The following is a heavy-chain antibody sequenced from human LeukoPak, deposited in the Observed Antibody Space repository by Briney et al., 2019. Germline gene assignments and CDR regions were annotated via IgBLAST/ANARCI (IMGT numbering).Heavy chain of an antibody. Sequence: SETLSLTCSASGGSIRSYYWSWIRQPAGKKLEWIGRISGSGNTDYNPSLKSRLTMSVDTSKNQFSLKLNSVTAADTAVYYCAREGRSSTPGYWGQGTLVTVSS. CDR1: GGSIRSYY. V-gene: IGHV4-4*07. CDR2: ISGSGNT. CDR3: AREGRSSTPGY. J-gene: IGHJ4*01. D-gene: IGHD2-15*01.